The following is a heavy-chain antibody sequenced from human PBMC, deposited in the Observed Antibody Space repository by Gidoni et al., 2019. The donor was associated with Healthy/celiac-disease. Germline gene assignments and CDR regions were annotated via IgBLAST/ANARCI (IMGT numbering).Heavy chain of an antibody. J-gene: IGHJ5*02. Sequence: QITLKESGPTLVKPTQTLTLTCSFSRFSLSTSGAGVGCIRQPPGKALECLALIYWDDDNRYSPSLKSRLTITKDTSKNQVVLTMTNMDPVDTATYYCAHTSLHVVSNGWWRFDHWGQGTLVTVSS. CDR3: AHTSLHVVSNGWWRFDH. V-gene: IGHV2-5*02. D-gene: IGHD6-19*01. CDR2: IYWDDDN. CDR1: RFSLSTSGAG.